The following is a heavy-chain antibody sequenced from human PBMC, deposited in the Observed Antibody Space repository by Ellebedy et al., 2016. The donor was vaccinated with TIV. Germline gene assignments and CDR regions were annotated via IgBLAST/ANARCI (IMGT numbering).Heavy chain of an antibody. CDR2: IYYSGST. V-gene: IGHV4-59*01. Sequence: MLSETLSLTCIVSGGSISNYYWSWIRQPPGKGLEWIGSIYYSGSTNYNPSLKSRVIISVDTSKNQFSLKLNSVTAADTAVYYCARDLAGGSGRFDPWGQGTLVTVSS. D-gene: IGHD3-10*01. CDR1: GGSISNYY. CDR3: ARDLAGGSGRFDP. J-gene: IGHJ5*02.